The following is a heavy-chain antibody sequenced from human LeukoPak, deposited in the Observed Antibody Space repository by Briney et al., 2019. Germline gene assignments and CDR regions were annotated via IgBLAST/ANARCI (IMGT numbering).Heavy chain of an antibody. V-gene: IGHV4-34*11. Sequence: SETLSLTCAVYGGSFSGYYWSWIRQPPGKGLEWIAYIHVSGTTNYNPSLRSRVTLSVDTSKKQVSLNMRSVTAADAAVYYCARDSSGWNDAFDVWGQGTMVTVSS. CDR2: IHVSGTT. CDR1: GGSFSGYY. J-gene: IGHJ3*01. D-gene: IGHD6-19*01. CDR3: ARDSSGWNDAFDV.